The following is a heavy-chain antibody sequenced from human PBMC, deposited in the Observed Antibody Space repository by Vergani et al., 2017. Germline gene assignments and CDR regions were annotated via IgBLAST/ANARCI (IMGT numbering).Heavy chain of an antibody. J-gene: IGHJ4*02. D-gene: IGHD4-17*01. CDR3: VGHNLFGDYQTGIDY. V-gene: IGHV4-38-2*01. CDR1: NSSINSNYY. Sequence: QVQLQESGPGLVQPAETLSLTCVVSNSSINSNYYWGWIRQSPGKRLEWIGSVSHSGSTFSNPSLESQVTISVDTSKNQFSLKLTSVTAADTAVYYCVGHNLFGDYQTGIDYWGLGTLVTVSS. CDR2: VSHSGST.